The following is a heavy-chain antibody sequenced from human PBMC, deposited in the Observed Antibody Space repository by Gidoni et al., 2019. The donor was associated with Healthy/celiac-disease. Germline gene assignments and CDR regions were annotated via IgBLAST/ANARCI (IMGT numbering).Heavy chain of an antibody. J-gene: IGHJ3*02. V-gene: IGHV3-7*01. CDR1: GFTFSGHW. CDR3: ARDSLHTVTTLMFAFDI. Sequence: EVQLVESGGGLVQPEGSLRLSLSASGFTFSGHWMSWVRQAPGKGLEWVANIKQDGSEKYYVDSVKGRFTISRDNAKNSLYLQMNSLRAEDTAVYYCARDSLHTVTTLMFAFDIWGQGTMVTVSS. D-gene: IGHD4-17*01. CDR2: IKQDGSEK.